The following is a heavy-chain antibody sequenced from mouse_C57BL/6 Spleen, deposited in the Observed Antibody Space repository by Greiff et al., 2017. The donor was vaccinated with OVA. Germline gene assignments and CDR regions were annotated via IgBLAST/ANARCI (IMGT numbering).Heavy chain of an antibody. J-gene: IGHJ2*01. CDR1: GYTFTEYT. V-gene: IGHV1-62-2*01. D-gene: IGHD1-1*01. CDR2: FYPGSGSI. CDR3: ARHEDPLFITTVVKGFDY. Sequence: VQLVESGAELVKPGASVKLSCKASGYTFTEYTIHWVKQRSGQGLEWIGWFYPGSGSIKYNEKFKDKATLTADKSSSTVYMELSRLTSEDSAVYFCARHEDPLFITTVVKGFDYWGQGTTLTVSS.